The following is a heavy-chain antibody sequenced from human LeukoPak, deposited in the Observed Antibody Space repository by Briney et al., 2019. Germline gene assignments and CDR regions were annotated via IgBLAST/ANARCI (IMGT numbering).Heavy chain of an antibody. J-gene: IGHJ6*02. CDR3: AREAFRYYYDSSGFPNYYYGMDV. Sequence: ASVKVSCKASGYTFTSYGISWVRQAPGQGLEWMGWISAYNGNTNYPQKLQGRVTMTTDTSTSTAYMELRSLRSDDTAVYYCAREAFRYYYDSSGFPNYYYGMDVWGQGTTVTVSS. CDR2: ISAYNGNT. V-gene: IGHV1-18*01. CDR1: GYTFTSYG. D-gene: IGHD3-22*01.